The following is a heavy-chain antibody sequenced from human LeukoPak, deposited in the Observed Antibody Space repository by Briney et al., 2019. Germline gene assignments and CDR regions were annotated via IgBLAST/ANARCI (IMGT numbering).Heavy chain of an antibody. CDR2: IYYSGST. CDR3: ARGPQIYYGSLYDY. CDR1: GGSISSGGYY. J-gene: IGHJ4*02. V-gene: IGHV4-31*03. D-gene: IGHD3-10*01. Sequence: PSETLSLTCTVSGGSISSGGYYWSWIRQHPGKGLEWIGYIYYSGSTYYNPSLKSRVTISVDTSKNQFSLKLSSVTAADTAVYYCARGPQIYYGSLYDYWGQGTLVTVSS.